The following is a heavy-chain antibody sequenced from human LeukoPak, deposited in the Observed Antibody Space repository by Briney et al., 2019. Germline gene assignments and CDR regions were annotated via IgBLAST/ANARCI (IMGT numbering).Heavy chain of an antibody. V-gene: IGHV3-30-3*01. Sequence: GGSLRLSCAASGFTFSSYAMHWVRQAPGKGLEWVAVISYDGSNKYYADSVKGRFTISRDNSKNTLYLQMNSLRAEDTAVYYCARDSAPQDIVVVPAVVKNGLDYWGQGTLVTVSS. D-gene: IGHD2-2*01. J-gene: IGHJ4*02. CDR3: ARDSAPQDIVVVPAVVKNGLDY. CDR2: ISYDGSNK. CDR1: GFTFSSYA.